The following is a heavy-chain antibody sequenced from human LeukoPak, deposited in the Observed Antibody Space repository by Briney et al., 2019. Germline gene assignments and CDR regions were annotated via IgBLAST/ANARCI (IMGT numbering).Heavy chain of an antibody. J-gene: IGHJ3*02. CDR1: GYSISSGYY. CDR3: ARQLAGDAFDI. Sequence: SETLSLTCTVSGYSISSGYYWGWIRQPPGKGLEWIGSIYHSGSTYYNPSLKSRVTISVDTSKNQFSLKLSSVTAADTAVYYCARQLAGDAFDIWGQGTMVTVSS. D-gene: IGHD5-24*01. V-gene: IGHV4-38-2*02. CDR2: IYHSGST.